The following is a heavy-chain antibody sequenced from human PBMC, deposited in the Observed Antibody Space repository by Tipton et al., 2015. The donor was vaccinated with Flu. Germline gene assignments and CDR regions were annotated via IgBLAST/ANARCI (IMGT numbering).Heavy chain of an antibody. CDR1: GGSISSYY. V-gene: IGHV4-59*08. CDR2: IYYSGST. J-gene: IGHJ4*02. D-gene: IGHD4-17*01. CDR3: ARLPNYGDYSPYFDY. Sequence: TLSLTCTVSGGSISSYYWSWIRQPPGKGLEWIGYIYYSGSTNYNPSLKSRVTISVDTSKNQFSLKLSSVTAADTAVYYCARLPNYGDYSPYFDYWGQGTLVTVSS.